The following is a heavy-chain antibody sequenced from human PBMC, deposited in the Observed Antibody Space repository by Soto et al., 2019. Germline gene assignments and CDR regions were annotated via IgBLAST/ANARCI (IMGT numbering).Heavy chain of an antibody. CDR3: ARGHYYHSTGYFQGPY. J-gene: IGHJ4*02. CDR1: GYTLTELS. CDR2: FDPEDGET. Sequence: ASVKVSCKVSGYTLTELSMHWVRQAPGKGLEWMGGFDPEDGETIYAQKFQGRVTMTEDTSTDTAYMELSSLRGDDTAVYYCARGHYYHSTGYFQGPYWGQGTQVTVSS. V-gene: IGHV1-24*01. D-gene: IGHD3-22*01.